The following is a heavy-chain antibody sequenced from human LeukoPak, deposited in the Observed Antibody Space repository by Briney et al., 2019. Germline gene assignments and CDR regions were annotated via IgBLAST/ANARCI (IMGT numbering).Heavy chain of an antibody. J-gene: IGHJ4*02. CDR1: GFTFSSYS. D-gene: IGHD6-13*01. V-gene: IGHV3-21*01. CDR2: ISSSSSYI. Sequence: GGSLRLSCAASGFTFSSYSMNWVRQAPGKGLEWVSSISSSSSYIYYADSVKGRFTISRDNAKNSLHLQMNSLRAEDTAVYYCARDSVPGSWEFDYWGQGTLVTVSS. CDR3: ARDSVPGSWEFDY.